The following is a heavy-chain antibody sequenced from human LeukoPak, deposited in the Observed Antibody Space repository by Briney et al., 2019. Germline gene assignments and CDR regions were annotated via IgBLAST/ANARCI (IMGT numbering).Heavy chain of an antibody. CDR1: GGSISTYY. V-gene: IGHV4-59*08. J-gene: IGHJ4*02. D-gene: IGHD3-3*01. CDR2: ISYSGNT. Sequence: SETLSLTCTVSGGSISTYYWSWIRQPPGKGLEWIGYISYSGNTNYNPSLMSRVTISVDTSKNQFSLRLSSVTDANTAVYYCARRSRITIVGVVSYYFDYWGQGTLVTVSS. CDR3: ARRSRITIVGVVSYYFDY.